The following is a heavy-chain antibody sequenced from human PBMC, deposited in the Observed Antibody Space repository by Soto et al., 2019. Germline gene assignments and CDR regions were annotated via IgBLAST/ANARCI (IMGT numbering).Heavy chain of an antibody. J-gene: IGHJ6*02. V-gene: IGHV4-59*01. CDR2: IYYSGST. Sequence: SETLSLTCTVSGDSISSYYWSWIRQPPGKGLEWIGYIYYSGSTNYNPSLKSRVTISVDTSKNQFSLKLSSVTAADTAVYYCARDRGTYYYDSSGYYYYGYYYYGMDVWGQGTTVTVSS. D-gene: IGHD3-22*01. CDR1: GDSISSYY. CDR3: ARDRGTYYYDSSGYYYYGYYYYGMDV.